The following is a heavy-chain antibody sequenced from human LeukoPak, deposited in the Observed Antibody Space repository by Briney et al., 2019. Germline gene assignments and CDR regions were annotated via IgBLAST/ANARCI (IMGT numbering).Heavy chain of an antibody. CDR1: GSSFTSHW. Sequence: GESLKISCKGSGSSFTSHWIGWVRQMPEKGLEWMGIIFPGDSDTRYSPSFQGQVTISADKSISTAYLQWSSLKASDTAMYYCARQNGSGTFDYWGQGTLVTVSS. CDR3: ARQNGSGTFDY. V-gene: IGHV5-51*01. J-gene: IGHJ4*02. CDR2: IFPGDSDT. D-gene: IGHD1-26*01.